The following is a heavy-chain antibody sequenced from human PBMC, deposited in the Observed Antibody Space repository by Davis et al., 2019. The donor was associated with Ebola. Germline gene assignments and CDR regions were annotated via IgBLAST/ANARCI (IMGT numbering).Heavy chain of an antibody. D-gene: IGHD1-26*01. CDR2: IYYSGRT. V-gene: IGHV4-59*12. J-gene: IGHJ5*02. Sequence: SETLSLTCTVSGGSISSYYWSWIRQPPGKGLEWIGYIYYSGRTNYNPSLKSRVTISVDTSKNQFSLKLSSVTAADTAVYYCARGVGATTGWFDPWGQGTLVTVSS. CDR1: GGSISSYY. CDR3: ARGVGATTGWFDP.